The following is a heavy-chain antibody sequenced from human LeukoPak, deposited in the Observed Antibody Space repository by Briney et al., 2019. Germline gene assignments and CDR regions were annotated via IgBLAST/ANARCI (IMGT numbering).Heavy chain of an antibody. CDR2: IKRKSDGETT. CDR1: GFGFNNAW. CDR3: TRDDPDGMDV. J-gene: IGHJ6*02. V-gene: IGHV3-15*01. Sequence: GGSLRLSCAASGFGFNNAWMSWVRQAPGKGLEWVGRIKRKSDGETTDYAAPVKGRFTISRDDLKNTLYLQMESLKSEDTAVYYCTRDDPDGMDVWGQGTTVIVSS.